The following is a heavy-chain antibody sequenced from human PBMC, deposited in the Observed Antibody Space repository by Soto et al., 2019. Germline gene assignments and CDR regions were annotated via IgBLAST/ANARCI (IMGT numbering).Heavy chain of an antibody. J-gene: IGHJ6*03. CDR1: GGSFSGYY. V-gene: IGHV4-34*01. D-gene: IGHD2-2*01. CDR3: ARGLPYCSSTSCSYYYYLDV. Sequence: SETLSLTCAVYGGSFSGYYWSWIRQPPGKGLEWIGEINHSGSTNYNPSLKSRVTISVDTSKNKFSLKLSSVTAADTALYYCARGLPYCSSTSCSYYYYLDVWGKGTTVTVSS. CDR2: INHSGST.